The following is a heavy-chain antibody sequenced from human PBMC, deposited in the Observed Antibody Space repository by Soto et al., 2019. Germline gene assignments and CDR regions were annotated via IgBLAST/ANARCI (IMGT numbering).Heavy chain of an antibody. D-gene: IGHD3-10*01. Sequence: GGSLRLSCAASGFTFSSYGMHWVRQAPGKGLEWVAVIWYDGSNKYYADSVKGRFTISRDNSKNTLYLQMISLRAEDTAVYYCARAGDAFDIWGQGTMVTVSS. V-gene: IGHV3-33*01. CDR1: GFTFSSYG. CDR2: IWYDGSNK. CDR3: ARAGDAFDI. J-gene: IGHJ3*02.